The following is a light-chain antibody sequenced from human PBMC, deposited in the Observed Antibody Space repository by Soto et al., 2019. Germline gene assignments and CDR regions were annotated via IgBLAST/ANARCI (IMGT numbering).Light chain of an antibody. CDR2: AAS. CDR1: QSISTY. Sequence: DIQMTQSPSSLSASVGDRVTITCRVSQSISTYLNWYQQKSCKAPKLLIYAASSLQSGVPSRFSGSGSGTDFTITISSLQPEDFATYYCQQSYNTPRTFGQGTQLEIK. V-gene: IGKV1-39*01. CDR3: QQSYNTPRT. J-gene: IGKJ2*01.